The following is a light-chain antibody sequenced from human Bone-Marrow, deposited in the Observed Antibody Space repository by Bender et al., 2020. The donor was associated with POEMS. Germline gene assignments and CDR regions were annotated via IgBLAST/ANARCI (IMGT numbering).Light chain of an antibody. CDR1: GGTIDTTY. CDR2: EDN. J-gene: IGLJ2*01. CDR3: QSYDGTKVV. V-gene: IGLV6-57*02. Sequence: NFMLTQPHSVSESPGKTVTISCTGSGGTIDTTYVQWYQRRPGSGPTTLIYEDNRRPSGVPDRFSGSIDSSSNSASLTISGLKTEDEADYYCQSYDGTKVVFGGGTKLTVL.